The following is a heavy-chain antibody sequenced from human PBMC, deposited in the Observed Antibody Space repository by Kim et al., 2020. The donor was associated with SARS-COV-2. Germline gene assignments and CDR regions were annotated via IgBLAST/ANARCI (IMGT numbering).Heavy chain of an antibody. CDR2: ISYDGNNL. D-gene: IGHD3-22*01. CDR1: GFTFANHA. CDR3: AREWIDYDSSGFDY. V-gene: IGHV3-30*03. Sequence: GGSLRLSCAASGFTFANHAMHWVRQAPSKGLEWVAIISYDGNNLYGDYVKGRFTISRDNSKNTLYLQMNSLRSEDTAVYYCAREWIDYDSSGFDYWGQGTLVTVSA. J-gene: IGHJ4*02.